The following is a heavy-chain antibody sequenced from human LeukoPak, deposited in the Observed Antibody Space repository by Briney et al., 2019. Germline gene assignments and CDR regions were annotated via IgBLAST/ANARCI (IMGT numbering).Heavy chain of an antibody. V-gene: IGHV1-69*13. CDR2: IIPIFGTA. CDR1: GGTFSSYA. Sequence: SVTVSCKASGGTFSSYAISWVRQAPGQGLEWMGGIIPIFGTANYAQKFQGRVTITADESTSTAYMGLSSLRSEDTAVYYCARDSQGYSYGTGWVPDYWGQGTLDTVSS. D-gene: IGHD5-18*01. J-gene: IGHJ4*02. CDR3: ARDSQGYSYGTGWVPDY.